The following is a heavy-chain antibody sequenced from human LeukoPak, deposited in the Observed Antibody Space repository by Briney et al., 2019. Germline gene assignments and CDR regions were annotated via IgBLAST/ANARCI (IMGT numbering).Heavy chain of an antibody. Sequence: GGSLRLSCAASGFTFSSYWMSWVRQAPGKGLEWVVNIKQDGSERYYVDSMKGRFTISRDNAKNSLYLQMNSLRAEDTAVYYCARGLAAFRDYYASGSLDYWGQGALVTVSS. V-gene: IGHV3-7*01. CDR2: IKQDGSER. J-gene: IGHJ4*02. CDR3: ARGLAAFRDYYASGSLDY. CDR1: GFTFSSYW. D-gene: IGHD3-10*01.